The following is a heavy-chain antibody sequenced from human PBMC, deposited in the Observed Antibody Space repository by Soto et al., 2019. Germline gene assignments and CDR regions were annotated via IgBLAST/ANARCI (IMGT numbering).Heavy chain of an antibody. D-gene: IGHD2-15*01. CDR1: GDSVSTNSAA. V-gene: IGHV6-1*01. CDR2: TYYRSKWYY. J-gene: IGHJ6*02. Sequence: SPTLSLTCAISGDSVSTNSAAWNWIRQSPSRGLEWLGRTYYRSKWYYDYASSVRSRISINPDTSRNQFSLQLSSVTPEDTAVYFCARVGCSGGTCLDGLDVWGQGTTVAVSS. CDR3: ARVGCSGGTCLDGLDV.